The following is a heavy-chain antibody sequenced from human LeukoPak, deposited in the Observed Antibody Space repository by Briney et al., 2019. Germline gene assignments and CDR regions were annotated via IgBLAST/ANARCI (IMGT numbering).Heavy chain of an antibody. CDR3: AKAIGHSSGWYNFDY. D-gene: IGHD6-19*01. V-gene: IGHV3-23*01. Sequence: GGSLRLSCAASGFTFSNYAMSWVRQAPGKGLEWVSSISGSGGSTYYADSVKGRFTISRDNSKNTLYLQMNGLRAEDTAVYYGAKAIGHSSGWYNFDYWGQGTLVTVSS. J-gene: IGHJ4*02. CDR1: GFTFSNYA. CDR2: ISGSGGST.